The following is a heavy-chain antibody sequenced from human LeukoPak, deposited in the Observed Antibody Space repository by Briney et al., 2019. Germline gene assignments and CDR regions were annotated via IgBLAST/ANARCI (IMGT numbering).Heavy chain of an antibody. Sequence: PSETLSLTCTVSGGSISSGSYYWSWIRQPAGKGLEWIVRIYTSGSTNYNPSLKSRVTISVDTSKNQFYLKLSSVTAADTAVYYCAREYYDSFAFDIWGQGTMVTVSS. CDR1: GGSISSGSYY. J-gene: IGHJ3*02. V-gene: IGHV4-61*02. CDR2: IYTSGST. CDR3: AREYYDSFAFDI. D-gene: IGHD3-22*01.